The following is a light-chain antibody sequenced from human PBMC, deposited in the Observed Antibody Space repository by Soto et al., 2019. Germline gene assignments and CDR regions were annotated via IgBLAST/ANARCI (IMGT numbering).Light chain of an antibody. CDR2: EVS. CDR1: GSDVGAYNL. V-gene: IGLV2-14*01. Sequence: QSVLTQPASVSGSPGQSITISCAGTGSDVGAYNLVSWYQQHPGKAPKLIICEVSTRPSGISNRFSGSKSGNTASLTISGLQAEDEADYYCSSYTSSSTLYVFGTGTKVTVL. CDR3: SSYTSSSTLYV. J-gene: IGLJ1*01.